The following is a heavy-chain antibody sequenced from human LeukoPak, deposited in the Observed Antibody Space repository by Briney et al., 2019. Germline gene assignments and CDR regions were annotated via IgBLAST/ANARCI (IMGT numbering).Heavy chain of an antibody. CDR1: GYTFTSYG. CDR3: ARVGNYDSSTYAFDI. CDR2: ISAYNGNT. Sequence: ASVKVSCKASGYTFTSYGISWVRQAPGQGLEWMGWISAYNGNTNYAQKLQGRVTMTTDTSTSTAYMELRSLRSDDTAVYYCARVGNYDSSTYAFDIWGQGTMVTVSS. V-gene: IGHV1-18*01. J-gene: IGHJ3*02. D-gene: IGHD3-22*01.